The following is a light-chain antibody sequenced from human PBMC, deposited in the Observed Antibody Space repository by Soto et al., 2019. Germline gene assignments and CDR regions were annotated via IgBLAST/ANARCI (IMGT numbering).Light chain of an antibody. CDR3: QQYGSSPEWT. V-gene: IGKV3-20*01. CDR2: DAS. J-gene: IGKJ1*01. Sequence: VVLTQSPATLSLSPGERATLSCRASQSISEFLAWYQQKPGQAPRLLIYDASNRATGTPARFSGSGSGTDFTLTISRLEPEDFGVYYCQQYGSSPEWTFGQGTKVDI. CDR1: QSISEF.